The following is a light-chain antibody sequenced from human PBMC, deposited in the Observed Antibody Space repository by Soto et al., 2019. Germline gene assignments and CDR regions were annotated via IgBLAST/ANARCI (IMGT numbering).Light chain of an antibody. Sequence: QSALTQPRSVSASPGQSVTISCTGTSGDVGGYNYVSWYQQRPGEAPKLMIYDVTERPSGVPDRFSASKSGNTASLTISGLQDDDEDDYYCSSYAGTYSWVFGGGTKLTVL. CDR2: DVT. CDR3: SSYAGTYSWV. V-gene: IGLV2-11*01. CDR1: SGDVGGYNY. J-gene: IGLJ3*02.